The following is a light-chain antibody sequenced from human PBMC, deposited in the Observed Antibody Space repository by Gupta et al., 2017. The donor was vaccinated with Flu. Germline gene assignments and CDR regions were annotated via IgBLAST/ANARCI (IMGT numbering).Light chain of an antibody. CDR2: AAS. CDR1: QSISSY. V-gene: IGKV1-39*01. Sequence: DIQMTQSPSSLSASVGDRVTITCRASQSISSYLNWYQQKPGKAPKLLIYAASSWQSGVPSRFSGSGFGKDFTLTISSRQPEDFASYYCQQSDSNLRWTFVQGTKVEIK. J-gene: IGKJ1*01. CDR3: QQSDSNLRWT.